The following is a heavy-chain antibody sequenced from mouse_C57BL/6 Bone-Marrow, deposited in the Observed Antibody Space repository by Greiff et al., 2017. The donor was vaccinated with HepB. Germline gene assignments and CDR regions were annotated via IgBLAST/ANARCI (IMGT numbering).Heavy chain of an antibody. Sequence: VQLQQSGAELVRPGASVKLSCTASGFNIKDYYMHWVKQRPEQGLEWIGRIDPEDGDTEYAPKFQGKATMTADTSSNTAYLQLSSLTTEDTSVYYFTPLLLPPVAFWGQGTLVTVSA. CDR1: GFNIKDYY. CDR2: IDPEDGDT. CDR3: TPLLLPPVAF. J-gene: IGHJ3*01. D-gene: IGHD1-1*01. V-gene: IGHV14-1*01.